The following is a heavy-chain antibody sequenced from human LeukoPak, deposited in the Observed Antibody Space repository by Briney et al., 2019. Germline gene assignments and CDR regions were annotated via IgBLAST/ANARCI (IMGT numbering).Heavy chain of an antibody. CDR2: IWYDGSNK. V-gene: IGHV3-33*06. CDR3: AKDLYRSGAERYLDY. CDR1: GFTFSSYG. J-gene: IGHJ4*02. D-gene: IGHD6-19*01. Sequence: GGSLRLSCAASGFTFSSYGMHWVRQAPGKGLEWVAVIWYDGSNKYYADSVKGRFTISRDNSKNTLYLQMNSLRAEDTAVYYCAKDLYRSGAERYLDYWGQGTLVTVSS.